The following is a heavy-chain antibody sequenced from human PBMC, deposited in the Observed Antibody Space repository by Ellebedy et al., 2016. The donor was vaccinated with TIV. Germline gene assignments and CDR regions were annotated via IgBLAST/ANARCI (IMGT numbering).Heavy chain of an antibody. CDR3: ARGGSGYDDYYYYYYMDV. D-gene: IGHD5-12*01. CDR1: GYTFTSYG. J-gene: IGHJ6*03. Sequence: ASVKVSCXASGYTFTSYGISWVRQAPGQGLEWMGWISAYNGNTNYAQKLQGRVTMTTDTSTSTAYMELRSLRSDDTAVYYCARGGSGYDDYYYYYYMDVWGKGTTVTVSS. V-gene: IGHV1-18*01. CDR2: ISAYNGNT.